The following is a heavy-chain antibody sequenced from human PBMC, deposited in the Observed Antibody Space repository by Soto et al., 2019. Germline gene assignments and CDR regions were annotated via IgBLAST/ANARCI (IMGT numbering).Heavy chain of an antibody. CDR1: GGTFSSYA. CDR3: ARERSGSSAHYYYYYGMDV. Sequence: GASVKVSCKASGGTFSSYAISWVRQAPGQGLEWMGIINPSGGSTSYAQKFQGRVTMTRDTSTSTVYMELSSLRSEDTAVYYCARERSGSSAHYYYYYGMDVWGQGTTVTVSS. J-gene: IGHJ6*02. V-gene: IGHV1-46*01. D-gene: IGHD1-26*01. CDR2: INPSGGST.